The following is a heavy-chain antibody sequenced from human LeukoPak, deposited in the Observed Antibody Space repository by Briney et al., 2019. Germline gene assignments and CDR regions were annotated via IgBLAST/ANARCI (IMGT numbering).Heavy chain of an antibody. V-gene: IGHV4-59*08. J-gene: IGHJ4*02. CDR3: ARLGYSYGPFDY. CDR2: IYHSGST. CDR1: GGSISSYY. Sequence: SETLSLTCTVSGGSISSYYWSWIRQPPGKGLEWIGYIYHSGSTNYNPSLKSRVTISVDTSKNQFSLKLSSVTAADTAVYYCARLGYSYGPFDYWGQGTLVTVSS. D-gene: IGHD5-18*01.